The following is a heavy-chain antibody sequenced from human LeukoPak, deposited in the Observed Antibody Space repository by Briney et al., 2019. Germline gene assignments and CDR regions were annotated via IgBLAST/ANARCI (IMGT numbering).Heavy chain of an antibody. CDR3: ARTHDFWATRKGDYFDP. CDR1: GYTFGSYY. CDR2: ISGYNGNT. Sequence: ASVKVSCKASGYTFGSYYISWVRQAPGQGLEWMGWISGYNGNTNYAQRFQDKITMTVDKSTTTVYMELSSLRLDDTAVYYCARTHDFWATRKGDYFDPWGQGTLVTVSS. V-gene: IGHV1-18*01. D-gene: IGHD3-3*01. J-gene: IGHJ4*02.